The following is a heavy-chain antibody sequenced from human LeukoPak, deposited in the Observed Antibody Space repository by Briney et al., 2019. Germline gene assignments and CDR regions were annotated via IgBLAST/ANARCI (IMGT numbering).Heavy chain of an antibody. J-gene: IGHJ6*02. D-gene: IGHD6-25*01. CDR3: ARDGRRRLYGIDV. CDR2: VSSSSSII. CDR1: GFPFSDYS. V-gene: IGHV3-48*02. Sequence: GGSLRLSCAASGFPFSDYSMNWVRQAPGKGLEWVSYVSSSSSIIYYADSVKGRFTISRDNAKNSLYLQMNSLRDEDTAVYYCARDGRRRLYGIDVWGQGTTVTVSS.